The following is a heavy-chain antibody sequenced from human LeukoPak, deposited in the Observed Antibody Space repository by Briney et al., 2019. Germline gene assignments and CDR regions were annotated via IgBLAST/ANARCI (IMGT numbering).Heavy chain of an antibody. D-gene: IGHD1-26*01. CDR2: IIPIFGTA. V-gene: IGHV1-69*01. Sequence: SVKVSCKASGGTFSSYAISWVRQAPGQGLEWMGGIIPIFGTANYAQKFQGRVTITADESTSTAYMELSSLRSEDTAVYYCARSPSKRPFGALTWGIWGQGTMVTVSS. J-gene: IGHJ3*02. CDR1: GGTFSSYA. CDR3: ARSPSKRPFGALTWGI.